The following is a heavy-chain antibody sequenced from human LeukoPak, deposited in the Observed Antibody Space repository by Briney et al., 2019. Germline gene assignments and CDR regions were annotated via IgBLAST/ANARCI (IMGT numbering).Heavy chain of an antibody. D-gene: IGHD6-25*01. J-gene: IGHJ2*01. CDR2: ISAGSGTV. CDR3: TRDLGLRRMI. Sequence: QPGGSLRLSCAASGLSLSSNNMHWVRQTPGGGLEWLSYISAGSGTVFSADSVKGRFTISRDNARESLSLQMNSLRVEDTAVYYCTRDLGLRRMIWGRGTLVIVSS. CDR1: GLSLSSNN. V-gene: IGHV3-48*04.